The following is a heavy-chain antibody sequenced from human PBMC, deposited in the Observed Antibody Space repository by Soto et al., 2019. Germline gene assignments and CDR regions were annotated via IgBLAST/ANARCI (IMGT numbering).Heavy chain of an antibody. CDR3: ARVSTNCGYYTNLLDP. V-gene: IGHV1-69*06. CDR1: GGTFVSDA. Sequence: ASVKVSCKASGGTFVSDAITWVRQAPGQGLEWVGMIIPIFGTTNYAQNLQGSVTISADKSTLTSYMELHSLTSDDTALYYCARVSTNCGYYTNLLDPCGQGTQVVGSS. CDR2: IIPIFGTT. D-gene: IGHD3-22*01. J-gene: IGHJ5*02.